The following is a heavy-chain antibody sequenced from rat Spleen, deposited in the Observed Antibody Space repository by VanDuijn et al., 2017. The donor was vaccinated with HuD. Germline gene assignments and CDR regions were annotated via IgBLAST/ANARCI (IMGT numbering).Heavy chain of an antibody. CDR2: ISNSGGGI. Sequence: EVQLVESGGGLVQPGRSLKLSCAASGFTFSNYGMHWIRQAPGKGLEWVASISNSGGGIYYSDSVKGRFTISRDNAQNTLYLQMNSLRSEDTATYYCTRGYAHYWGQGVMVTVSS. J-gene: IGHJ2*01. V-gene: IGHV5-19*01. CDR1: GFTFSNYG. CDR3: TRGYAHY. D-gene: IGHD1-12*01.